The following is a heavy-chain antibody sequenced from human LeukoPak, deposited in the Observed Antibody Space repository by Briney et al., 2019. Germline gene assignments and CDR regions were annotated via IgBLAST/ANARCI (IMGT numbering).Heavy chain of an antibody. CDR3: ARGDYYRT. CDR1: VGSVGSDNSY. V-gene: IGHV4-61*02. D-gene: IGHD3-10*01. J-gene: IGHJ4*02. CDR2: ICAEGGS. Sequence: SQTLSLTWTVSVGSVGSDNSYWKWIRQPAGKGLEWIGRICAEGGSTYHRSLKSRDLKIVDTSKNQFSLRLSSMTAADTAVYYCARGDYYRTWGQGNLVTVSS.